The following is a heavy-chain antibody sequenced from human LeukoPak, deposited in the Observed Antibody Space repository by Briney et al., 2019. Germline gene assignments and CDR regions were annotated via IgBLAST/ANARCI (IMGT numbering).Heavy chain of an antibody. CDR1: GFTFSDHY. V-gene: IGHV3-72*01. CDR3: ARQLCTNGVCYRHFDY. J-gene: IGHJ4*02. D-gene: IGHD2-8*01. CDR2: TRNKANSYTT. Sequence: GGSLRLSCAASGFTFSDHYIDWVRQAPGKGLEWVGRTRNKANSYTTEYAASAKGRFTISRDDSKNSLYLQINSLKTEDTAVYYCARQLCTNGVCYRHFDYWGQGTVVTVSS.